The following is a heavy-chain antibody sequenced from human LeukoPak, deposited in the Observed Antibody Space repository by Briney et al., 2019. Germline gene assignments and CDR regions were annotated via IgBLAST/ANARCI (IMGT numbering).Heavy chain of an antibody. CDR3: AKDLFTVTSTPYDY. CDR1: GFTFSDYY. D-gene: IGHD4-17*01. CDR2: ISSSGSTI. V-gene: IGHV3-11*01. Sequence: GGSLRLSCAASGFTFSDYYMSWIRQAPGKGLEWVSYISSSGSTIYYADSVKGRFTISRDNAKNSLYLQMNSLRAEDTAVYYCAKDLFTVTSTPYDYWGQGTLVTVSS. J-gene: IGHJ4*02.